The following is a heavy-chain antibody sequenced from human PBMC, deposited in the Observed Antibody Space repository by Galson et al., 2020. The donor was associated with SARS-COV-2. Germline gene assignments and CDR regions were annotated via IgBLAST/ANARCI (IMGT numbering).Heavy chain of an antibody. CDR1: GGSVSSGSYF. D-gene: IGHD3-10*01. CDR2: IYSSGGT. Sequence: SETLSLTCTVSGGSVSSGSYFWSWIRQPPGKGLEYIGYIYSSGGTNYNPSLKSRVTMSVDTPKNQVSLKLNSVTAADTAVYYCARGSVCGVIVIDYWGQGTLVTVAS. V-gene: IGHV4-61*01. J-gene: IGHJ4*02. CDR3: ARGSVCGVIVIDY.